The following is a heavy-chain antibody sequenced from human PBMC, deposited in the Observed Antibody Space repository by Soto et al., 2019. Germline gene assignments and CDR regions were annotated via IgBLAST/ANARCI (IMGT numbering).Heavy chain of an antibody. V-gene: IGHV1-18*04. CDR2: ISTNSGHT. CDR1: GYTFTNYG. CDR3: AREEYRQLDH. D-gene: IGHD3-16*02. Sequence: QVQLVQSGAEVKKPGASVKVSCKASGYTFTNYGISWVRQAPGQGLEWMRWISTNSGHTDYAQNLRGRVTMTTDTSTTTAYMELRSLRSDDTAVYYCAREEYRQLDHWGQGTLVTVSS. J-gene: IGHJ5*02.